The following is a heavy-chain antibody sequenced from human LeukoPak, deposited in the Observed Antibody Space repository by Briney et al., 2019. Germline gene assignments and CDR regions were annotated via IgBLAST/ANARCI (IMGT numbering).Heavy chain of an antibody. Sequence: SETLSLTCTVSGGSISNYYWNWIRQPPGKGLEWIGYMYYSGSTNYNPSLKSRVTMSVDTSKNQISLKLSSVTAADTAVYYCAREIGDYYDSSGYRTYYFDYWGRGTLVTVSS. J-gene: IGHJ4*02. CDR2: MYYSGST. D-gene: IGHD3-22*01. CDR1: GGSISNYY. CDR3: AREIGDYYDSSGYRTYYFDY. V-gene: IGHV4-59*12.